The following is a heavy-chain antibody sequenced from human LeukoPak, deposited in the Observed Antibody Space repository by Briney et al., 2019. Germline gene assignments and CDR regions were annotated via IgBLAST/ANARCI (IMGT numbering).Heavy chain of an antibody. Sequence: PGGSLRLSCAASGFTFSSYSMNWVRQAPGKGLEWVSYISSSSSTIYYADSVKGRFTISRDNAKNSLYLQMNSLRDEDTAVYYCARDSTVTTSYYYYGMDVWGQGTTVTVSS. V-gene: IGHV3-48*02. J-gene: IGHJ6*02. D-gene: IGHD4-17*01. CDR1: GFTFSSYS. CDR3: ARDSTVTTSYYYYGMDV. CDR2: ISSSSSTI.